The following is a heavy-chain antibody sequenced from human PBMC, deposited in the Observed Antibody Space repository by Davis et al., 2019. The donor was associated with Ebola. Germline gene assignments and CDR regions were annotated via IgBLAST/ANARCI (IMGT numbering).Heavy chain of an antibody. CDR2: IYSGGST. Sequence: GESLKISCAASGFTVSSNYMSWVRQAPGKGLEWVSVIYSGGSTYYADSVKGRFTISRDNSKNTLYLQMNSLRAEDTAVYYCARDDSGWYKGSAFDIWGQGTMVTVSS. CDR3: ARDDSGWYKGSAFDI. J-gene: IGHJ3*02. V-gene: IGHV3-53*01. D-gene: IGHD6-19*01. CDR1: GFTVSSNY.